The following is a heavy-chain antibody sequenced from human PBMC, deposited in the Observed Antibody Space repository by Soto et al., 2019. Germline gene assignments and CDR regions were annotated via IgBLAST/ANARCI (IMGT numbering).Heavy chain of an antibody. CDR1: GGSISSYY. Sequence: SETLCLTCTVSGGSISSYYWSWSRQPPGKGMEWIGYIYYSGSTNYNPSLKSRVTISVDTSKNQFSLKLSSVTGADTALYYCASGVLAYCGGDCHDPFEIRGKRTMV. CDR3: ASGVLAYCGGDCHDPFEI. CDR2: IYYSGST. V-gene: IGHV4-59*01. J-gene: IGHJ3*02. D-gene: IGHD2-21*02.